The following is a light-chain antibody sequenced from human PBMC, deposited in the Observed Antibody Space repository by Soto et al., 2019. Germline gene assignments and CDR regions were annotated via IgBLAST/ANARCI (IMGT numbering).Light chain of an antibody. Sequence: DIVMTQSPDSLAVSLGERATINCKSSQSVLYSSNNKNYLAWYQQKPGQPPKLLIYWASTRESGVPDRFSGSGSGTDFTLTNSSLLAEDVAVYCCQQYYRTLSYTFGQGTKLEIK. J-gene: IGKJ2*01. V-gene: IGKV4-1*01. CDR1: QSVLYSSNNKNY. CDR3: QQYYRTLSYT. CDR2: WAS.